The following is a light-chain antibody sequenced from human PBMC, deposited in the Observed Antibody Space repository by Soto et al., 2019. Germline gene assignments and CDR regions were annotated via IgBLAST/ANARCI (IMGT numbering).Light chain of an antibody. CDR1: QSVSSY. Sequence: VLTQSPAPLSLSPGERATLSCRASQSVSSYLAWYQQKPGQAPRLLIYDASNGATGIPARFSGSGSGTDFTLTISSLEPEDFAVYYCQQRSFWITFGQGTRLEIK. V-gene: IGKV3-11*01. J-gene: IGKJ5*01. CDR2: DAS. CDR3: QQRSFWIT.